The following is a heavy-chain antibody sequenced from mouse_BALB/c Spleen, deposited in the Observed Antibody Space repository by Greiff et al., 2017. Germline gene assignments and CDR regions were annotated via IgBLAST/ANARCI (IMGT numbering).Heavy chain of an antibody. CDR2: INPSTGYT. J-gene: IGHJ2*01. Sequence: QVQLKQSGAELAKPGASVKMSCKASGYTFTSYWMHWVKQRPGQGLEWIGYINPSTGYTEYNQKFKDKATLTADKSSSTAYMQLSSLTSEDSAVYYCAHMITTGYFDYWGQGTTLTVSS. D-gene: IGHD2-4*01. V-gene: IGHV1-7*01. CDR3: AHMITTGYFDY. CDR1: GYTFTSYW.